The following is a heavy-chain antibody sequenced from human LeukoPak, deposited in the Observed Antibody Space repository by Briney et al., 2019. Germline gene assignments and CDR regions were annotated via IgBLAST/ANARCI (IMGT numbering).Heavy chain of an antibody. V-gene: IGHV3-7*01. J-gene: IGHJ4*02. Sequence: PGGSLRLSCAAAGFAFDSYWMSWVRQAPGKGLEWVAIIKQDGSQKYYVDSVEGRFTISRDNAKNSLYLQMNSLRAEDTAVYYCGRDSESRTVAGPRFDYWGQGTLVTVSS. CDR3: GRDSESRTVAGPRFDY. CDR1: GFAFDSYW. CDR2: IKQDGSQK. D-gene: IGHD6-19*01.